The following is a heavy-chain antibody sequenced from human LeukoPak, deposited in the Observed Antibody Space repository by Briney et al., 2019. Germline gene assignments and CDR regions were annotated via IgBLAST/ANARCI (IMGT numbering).Heavy chain of an antibody. CDR2: ISGSSGNT. D-gene: IGHD6-19*01. Sequence: GGSLRLSCAASGFTFSSYSMNWVRQAPGKGLEWVSAISGSSGNTYYADSVKGRFTISRDNSKNTLYLQMNSLRAEDTAVYYCARGLPPAMADPPLDYWGQGTLVTVSS. CDR1: GFTFSSYS. CDR3: ARGLPPAMADPPLDY. J-gene: IGHJ4*02. V-gene: IGHV3-23*01.